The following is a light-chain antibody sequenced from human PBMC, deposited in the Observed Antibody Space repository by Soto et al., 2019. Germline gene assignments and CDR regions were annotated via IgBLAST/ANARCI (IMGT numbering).Light chain of an antibody. J-gene: IGKJ4*01. V-gene: IGKV1-9*01. CDR2: GAS. Sequence: DLPLTQSPSFLSASVGDRVTITCRASQDIGSYLGWYQQAPGKAPKLLIYGASTLQSGVPSRFSGSGSGTEFTLTISSLQPEDVATYYCQQLNTYPAFGGGTKVEI. CDR1: QDIGSY. CDR3: QQLNTYPA.